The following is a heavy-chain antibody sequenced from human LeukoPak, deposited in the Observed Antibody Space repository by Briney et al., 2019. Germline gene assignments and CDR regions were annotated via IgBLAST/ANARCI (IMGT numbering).Heavy chain of an antibody. CDR1: GGSISSSSYY. CDR3: ASWRHCSSTSCYLVWDAFDI. CDR2: IYYSGST. V-gene: IGHV4-39*07. J-gene: IGHJ3*02. Sequence: SETLSLTCTVSGGSISSSSYYWGWIRQPPGKGLEWIGSIYYSGSTYYNPSLKSRVTISVDTSKNRFSLKLSSVTAADTAVYYCASWRHCSSTSCYLVWDAFDIWGQGTMVTVSS. D-gene: IGHD2-2*01.